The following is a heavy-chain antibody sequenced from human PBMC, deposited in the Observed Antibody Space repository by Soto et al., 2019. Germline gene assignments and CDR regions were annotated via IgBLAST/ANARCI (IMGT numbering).Heavy chain of an antibody. J-gene: IGHJ4*02. CDR1: GYTFTSYG. CDR2: ISVYNGNT. D-gene: IGHD4-17*01. Sequence: QVQLVQSGAEVKKPGASVKVSCKTSGYTFTSYGISWVRQAPGQGLEWMGWISVYNGNTNYARRLQGRVTMTTDTSTSTAYMELRSLRSDDTAVYYCARPTTIDYGDSGYNDYWGQGTLVTVSS. CDR3: ARPTTIDYGDSGYNDY. V-gene: IGHV1-18*01.